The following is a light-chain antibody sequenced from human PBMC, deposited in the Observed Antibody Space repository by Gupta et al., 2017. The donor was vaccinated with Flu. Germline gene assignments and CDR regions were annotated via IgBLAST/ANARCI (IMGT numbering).Light chain of an antibody. J-gene: IGLJ3*02. V-gene: IGLV1-51*01. CDR1: SSNIGKSY. Sequence: SVLTQPPSVSAAPGQRVTISCSGSSSNIGKSYLSWYQQFPGTAPKLLIYDDNKRPSGIPYRFPGSKSGTSATLGITGLQTGDEADYYCGTWDTTWVFGGGTKLTVL. CDR2: DDN. CDR3: GTWDTTWV.